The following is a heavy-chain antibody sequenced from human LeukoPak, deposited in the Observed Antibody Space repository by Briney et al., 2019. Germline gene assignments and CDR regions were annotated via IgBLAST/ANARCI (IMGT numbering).Heavy chain of an antibody. CDR2: IYYSGST. CDR3: ARGGNYYYYYYGMDV. V-gene: IGHV4-39*07. J-gene: IGHJ6*02. Sequence: SETLSLTCTVSGGSISSSSYYWGWIRQPPGKGLEWIGSIYYSGSTYYNPSLKSRVTISVDTSKNQFSLKLSSVTAADTAVYYCARGGNYYYYYYGMDVWGQGTTVTVSS. D-gene: IGHD4-23*01. CDR1: GGSISSSSYY.